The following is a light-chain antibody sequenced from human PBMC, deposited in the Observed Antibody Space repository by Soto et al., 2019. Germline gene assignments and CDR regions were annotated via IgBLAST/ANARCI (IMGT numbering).Light chain of an antibody. V-gene: IGKV1-5*01. Sequence: DIQMSQSPSSLSASVWERVNITCRASQSISDWLAWYQQKPGKAPNLLIFDAPTLQRGVPSRFSGSGSGTHFVLTISNFQPEDSATYFCQQTYTNPQTFGQGTIVDIK. CDR1: QSISDW. CDR2: DAP. CDR3: QQTYTNPQT. J-gene: IGKJ1*01.